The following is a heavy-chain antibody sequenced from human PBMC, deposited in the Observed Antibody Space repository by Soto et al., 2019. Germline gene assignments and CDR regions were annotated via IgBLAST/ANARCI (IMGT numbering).Heavy chain of an antibody. J-gene: IGHJ4*02. CDR1: GFTFSSYG. Sequence: QVQLVESGGGVVQPGRSLRLSCAASGFTFSSYGMHWVRQAPGKGLEWVAVISYDGSNKYYADSVKGRFTISRDNSKNTLYLQMNSLRAEDTAVYYCAKSDTYYYGSGTGYWGQGTLVTVSS. CDR3: AKSDTYYYGSGTGY. CDR2: ISYDGSNK. D-gene: IGHD3-10*01. V-gene: IGHV3-30*18.